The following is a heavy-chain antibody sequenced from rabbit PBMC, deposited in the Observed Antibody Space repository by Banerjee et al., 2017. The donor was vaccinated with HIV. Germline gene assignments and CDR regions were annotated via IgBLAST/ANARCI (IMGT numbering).Heavy chain of an antibody. CDR1: GFSLSSYW. CDR3: ARLWDL. CDR2: IYTGSSGST. J-gene: IGHJ4*01. D-gene: IGHD5-1*01. Sequence: QEQLVESGGGLVQPEGSLTLTCTVSGFSLSSYWMSWVRQAPGKGLEWIGYIYTGSSGSTYYASWAKGRFTISKTSSTTVTLQMTSLTAADTATYFCARLWDLWGPGTLVTVS. V-gene: IGHV1S45*01.